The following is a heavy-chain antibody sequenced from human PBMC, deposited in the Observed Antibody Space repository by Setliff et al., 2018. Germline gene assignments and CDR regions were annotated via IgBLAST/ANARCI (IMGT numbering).Heavy chain of an antibody. D-gene: IGHD3-3*01. V-gene: IGHV1-8*02. J-gene: IGHJ4*02. CDR3: ARGPRHNFWSGYYLVAVNY. Sequence: SFPSSVGTFSISSISWVRQATGQGLELLLLINPNSGNTGYAQNFQGRVTMTRNTSISTAYMELSSLRFEDTAVYYCARGPRHNFWSGYYLVAVNYWGQGTLVTVS. CDR1: VGTFSISS. CDR2: INPNSGNT.